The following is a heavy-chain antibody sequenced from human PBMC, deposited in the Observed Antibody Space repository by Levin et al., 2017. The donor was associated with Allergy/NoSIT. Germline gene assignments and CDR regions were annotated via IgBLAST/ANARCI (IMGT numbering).Heavy chain of an antibody. CDR2: IKPKSDGGAA. D-gene: IGHD6-13*01. CDR3: STTRTYSHSWYYYFHYGMDV. J-gene: IGHJ6*02. CDR1: EFTFSRAW. V-gene: IGHV3-15*01. Sequence: KAGGSLRLSCEVSEFTFSRAWLSWVRQAPGKGLEWVGRIKPKSDGGAAEYAAPVKGRFTISRDDSINTVYLQMSSLKTEDTAVYYCSTTRTYSHSWYYYFHYGMDVWGQGTTVTVSS.